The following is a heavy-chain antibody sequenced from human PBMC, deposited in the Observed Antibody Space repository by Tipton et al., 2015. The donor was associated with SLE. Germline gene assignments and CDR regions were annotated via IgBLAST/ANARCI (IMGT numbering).Heavy chain of an antibody. CDR3: ASVKTTVTTEGVDY. D-gene: IGHD4-17*01. J-gene: IGHJ4*02. Sequence: TLSLTCAVYGGSFSGYYWSWIRQPSGKGLEWIGEINHSGSTNYNPSLKSRVTISVDTSKNQFSLKLSSVTAADTAVYYCASVKTTVTTEGVDYWGQGTLVTVSS. V-gene: IGHV4-34*01. CDR1: GGSFSGYY. CDR2: INHSGST.